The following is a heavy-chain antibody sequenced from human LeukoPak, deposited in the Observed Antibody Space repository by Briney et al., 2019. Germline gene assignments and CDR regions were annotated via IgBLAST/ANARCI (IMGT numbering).Heavy chain of an antibody. V-gene: IGHV4-34*01. Sequence: SETLSLTCAVYGGSFSGYYWSWIRQPPGKGLEWIGEINHSGSTNYNPSLKSRVTISVDTSKNQFSLKLSSVTAADTAVYYCARGLRRCYDFWSGFNWFDPWGQGTLVTVSS. CDR2: INHSGST. D-gene: IGHD3-3*01. CDR1: GGSFSGYY. CDR3: ARGLRRCYDFWSGFNWFDP. J-gene: IGHJ5*02.